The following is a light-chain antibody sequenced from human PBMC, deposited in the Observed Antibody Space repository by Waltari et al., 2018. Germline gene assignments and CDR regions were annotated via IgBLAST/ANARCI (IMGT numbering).Light chain of an antibody. J-gene: IGKJ4*01. CDR2: LGS. CDR3: MQTLQTPLT. V-gene: IGKV2-28*01. CDR1: QSLLYSNGNNH. Sequence: EIVMTQSPLSLPVTAGEPASISCRSSQSLLYSNGNNHLDWHLQKPGQSPQLWIYLGSNRAPGVPDRFSGSGSGTDFTLKISRVEAEDVGVYYCMQTLQTPLTFGGGTKVEI.